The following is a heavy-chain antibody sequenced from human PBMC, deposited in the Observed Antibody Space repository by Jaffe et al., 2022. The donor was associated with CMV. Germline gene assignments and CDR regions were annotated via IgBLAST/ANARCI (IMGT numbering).Heavy chain of an antibody. D-gene: IGHD4-17*01. V-gene: IGHV3-48*03. CDR1: GFTFSSYE. J-gene: IGHJ3*02. CDR2: ISSSGSTI. Sequence: EVQLVESGGGLVQPGGSLRLSCAASGFTFSSYEMNWVRQAPGKGLEWVSYISSSGSTIYYADSVKGRFTISRDNAKNSLYLQMNSLRAEDTAVYYCARGASDYGDYDRRAFDIWGQGTMVTVSS. CDR3: ARGASDYGDYDRRAFDI.